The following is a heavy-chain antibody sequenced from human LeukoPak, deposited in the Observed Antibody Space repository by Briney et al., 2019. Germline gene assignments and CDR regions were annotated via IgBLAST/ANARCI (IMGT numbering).Heavy chain of an antibody. D-gene: IGHD6-19*01. CDR2: ISDSGGRT. Sequence: GGSLRLSCAVSGITLSNYGMSWVRQAPGKGLEWVAGISDSGGRTNYADSVKGRFTISRDDSKNTLYLQMNSLRAEDTAVYYCVPQCGRPVWGQGTKVTVSS. CDR3: VPQCGRPV. CDR1: GITLSNYG. J-gene: IGHJ3*01. V-gene: IGHV3-23*01.